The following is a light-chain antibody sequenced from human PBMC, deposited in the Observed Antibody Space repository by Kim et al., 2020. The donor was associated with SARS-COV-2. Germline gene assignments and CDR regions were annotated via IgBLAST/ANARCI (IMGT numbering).Light chain of an antibody. J-gene: IGKJ3*01. CDR1: QGISKY. CDR2: AAS. V-gene: IGKV1-27*01. Sequence: ASVGDRVTITCRASQGISKYLAWYQQKPGKVPKLLIYAASTLQSGVPSRFSGSGSGTDFTLTISSLQPEDVATYYCQKYNSAPLTFGPGTKVDIK. CDR3: QKYNSAPLT.